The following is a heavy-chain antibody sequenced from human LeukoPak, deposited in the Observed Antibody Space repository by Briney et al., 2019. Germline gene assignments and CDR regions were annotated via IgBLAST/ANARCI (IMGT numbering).Heavy chain of an antibody. CDR2: VDPEDGET. CDR3: ATGDDSSGFKAFDP. J-gene: IGHJ5*02. D-gene: IGHD3-22*01. V-gene: IGHV1-69-2*01. Sequence: ASVKVSCKVSGYTFTDYYMHWVQQAPGKGREWMGLVDPEDGETIYAEKFQGRVTITADTSTDTAYMELSSLRSEDTAVYYCATGDDSSGFKAFDPWGQGTLVTVSS. CDR1: GYTFTDYY.